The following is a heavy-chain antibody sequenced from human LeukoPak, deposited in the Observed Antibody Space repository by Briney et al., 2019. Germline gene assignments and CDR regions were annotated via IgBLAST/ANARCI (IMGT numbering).Heavy chain of an antibody. CDR3: ARDRFGPMIYGKPADY. D-gene: IGHD4-17*01. V-gene: IGHV3-21*01. J-gene: IGHJ4*02. CDR1: GFTFSSYS. CDR2: ISSSSSYI. Sequence: PGGSLRLSCAASGFTFSSYSMTWVRQAPGKGLEWVSSISSSSSYIYYADSVKGRFTISRDNAKNSLYLQMNSLRAEDTAVYYCARDRFGPMIYGKPADYWGQGTLVTVSS.